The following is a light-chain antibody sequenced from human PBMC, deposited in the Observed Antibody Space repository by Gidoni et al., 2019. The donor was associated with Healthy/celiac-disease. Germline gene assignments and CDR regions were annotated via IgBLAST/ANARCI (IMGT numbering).Light chain of an antibody. CDR1: SGSVSNSYY. CDR3: VLYMGSGISV. CDR2: STN. Sequence: QTVVTQEPSFSVSPGGTVTLTCGLSSGSVSNSYYPSWYQQTPGQAPRTLIYSTNTRSSGVPDRCSGSILGNKAALTITGAQADDESDYYCVLYMGSGISVFGGGTKLTVL. V-gene: IGLV8-61*01. J-gene: IGLJ3*02.